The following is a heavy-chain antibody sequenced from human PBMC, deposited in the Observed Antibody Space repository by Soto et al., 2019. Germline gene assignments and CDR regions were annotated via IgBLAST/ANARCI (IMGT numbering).Heavy chain of an antibody. D-gene: IGHD6-19*01. CDR3: ARQDSIAVAEPTYNWFDP. CDR1: PSSIPSNQYS. Sequence: PYDTLTLSCTFHPSSIPSNQYSWGCIRQPPGKGLEWIGSIYYSGSTYYNPSLKSRVTISVDTSKNQFSLKLSSVTAADTAVYYCARQDSIAVAEPTYNWFDPWGQG. V-gene: IGHV4-39*01. CDR2: IYYSGST. J-gene: IGHJ5*02.